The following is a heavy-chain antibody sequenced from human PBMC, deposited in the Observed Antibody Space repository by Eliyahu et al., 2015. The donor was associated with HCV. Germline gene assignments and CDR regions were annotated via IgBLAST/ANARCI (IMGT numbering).Heavy chain of an antibody. CDR1: GGSFXGYI. V-gene: IGHV4-34*01. Sequence: QVQLQQWGAGLVKPSETLSLTCAVYGGSFXGYIWAWVRQSPGKGLEWIGEINHSGRTNYNPSLKSRVTISGDASKNQFSLKLSSVTAADTAVYYCAGAVVMTAKNYWFFDLWGRGTLVTVSS. CDR3: AGAVVMTAKNYWFFDL. D-gene: IGHD2-21*02. CDR2: INHSGRT. J-gene: IGHJ2*01.